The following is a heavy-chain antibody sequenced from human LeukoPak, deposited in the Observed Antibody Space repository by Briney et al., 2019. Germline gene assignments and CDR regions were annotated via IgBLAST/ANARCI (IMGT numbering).Heavy chain of an antibody. CDR3: ARGPPGDFWSGYFSYYYMDV. Sequence: ASVKVSCKASGYTFTSYGISWVRQAPGQGLEWKGWTSAYNGNTNYAQKLQGRVTMTTDTSTSTAYMELRSLRSDDTAVYYCARGPPGDFWSGYFSYYYMDVWGKGTTVTVSS. CDR1: GYTFTSYG. D-gene: IGHD3-3*01. J-gene: IGHJ6*03. CDR2: TSAYNGNT. V-gene: IGHV1-18*01.